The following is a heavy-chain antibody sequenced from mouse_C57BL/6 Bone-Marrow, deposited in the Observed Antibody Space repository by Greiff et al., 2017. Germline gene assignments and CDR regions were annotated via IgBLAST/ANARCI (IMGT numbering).Heavy chain of an antibody. CDR3: TTLIYYGNPWFAY. CDR2: IDPENGDT. D-gene: IGHD2-1*01. V-gene: IGHV14-4*01. Sequence: VQLQQSGAELVRPGASVKLSCTASGFNIKDDYMHWVKQRPEQGLEWIGWIDPENGDTEYASKFQGKATITADTSSNPAYLQLSSLTSEDTAVYYCTTLIYYGNPWFAYWGQGTLVTVSA. J-gene: IGHJ3*01. CDR1: GFNIKDDY.